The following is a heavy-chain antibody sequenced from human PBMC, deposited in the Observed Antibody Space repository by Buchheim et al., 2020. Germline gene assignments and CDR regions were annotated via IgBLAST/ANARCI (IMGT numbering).Heavy chain of an antibody. V-gene: IGHV1-8*01. J-gene: IGHJ6*02. CDR2: MNPNSGNT. CDR3: ARSPLYHVLQPTGSYPMDV. CDR1: GYTFTSYD. D-gene: IGHD2/OR15-2a*01. Sequence: QVQLVQSGAEVKKPGASVKVSCKASGYTFTSYDINWVRQATGQGLEWMGWMNPNSGNTGYAQKFQGRVTMTRNTSISTAYMGLSNLRSEDTAVYYCARSPLYHVLQPTGSYPMDVWGQGTT.